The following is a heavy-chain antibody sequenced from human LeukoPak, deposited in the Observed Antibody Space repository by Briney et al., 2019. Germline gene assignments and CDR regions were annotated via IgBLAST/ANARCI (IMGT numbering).Heavy chain of an antibody. CDR2: ITGDGVTT. D-gene: IGHD3-16*01. Sequence: TGGSLRLSFAASGFPFNSSAMSWVRQTPANGLEWVSSITGDGVTTYYADSVKGRFTISRDNSKNVLFLQMNSLGAEDSASYFCAKERRRVDTSMIRSYYFDYWGQGTPVTVSS. CDR3: AKERRRVDTSMIRSYYFDY. V-gene: IGHV3-23*01. CDR1: GFPFNSSA. J-gene: IGHJ4*02.